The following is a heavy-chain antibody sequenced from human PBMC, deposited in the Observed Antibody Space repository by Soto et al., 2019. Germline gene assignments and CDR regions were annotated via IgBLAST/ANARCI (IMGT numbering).Heavy chain of an antibody. Sequence: SETLSLTCTVSGGSISSYYWSWIRQPPGKGLEWIGYIYYSGSTNYNPSLKSRVTISVDTSKNQFSLKLNSVTAADTALYYCVRANYFDFWGQGTLVTVSS. CDR3: VRANYFDF. CDR1: GGSISSYY. CDR2: IYYSGST. V-gene: IGHV4-59*01. J-gene: IGHJ4*02.